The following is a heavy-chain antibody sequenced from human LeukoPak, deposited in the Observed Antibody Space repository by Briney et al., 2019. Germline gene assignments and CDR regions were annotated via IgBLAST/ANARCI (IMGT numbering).Heavy chain of an antibody. J-gene: IGHJ4*01. CDR1: GGPFSSYA. D-gene: IGHD3-10*01. CDR2: IIPILGIA. V-gene: IGHV1-69*04. Sequence: SVKVSCKASGGPFSSYAISWVRQAPGQGLEWMGRIIPILGIANYAQKFQGRVTITANKSTSTAYMELSSLRSEDTAVYYCARVGRFGESGDDYWGHGTWSPSPQ. CDR3: ARVGRFGESGDDY.